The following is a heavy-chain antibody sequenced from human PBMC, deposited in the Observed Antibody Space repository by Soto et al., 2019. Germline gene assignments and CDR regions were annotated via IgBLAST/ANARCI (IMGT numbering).Heavy chain of an antibody. CDR2: ISGHDGNT. D-gene: IGHD3-10*01. V-gene: IGHV1-18*01. CDR3: ARDRGITMIRGVLSFIEY. Sequence: QVQLVQSGAEVKKPGASVKVSCNTIGYTFTRYSISWLRQAPGQGLEWMGWISGHDGNTNYAQNFQGRVTMTTDTSTSTAYMELRSLRSDDTAVYYCARDRGITMIRGVLSFIEYWGQGTMVSVSS. J-gene: IGHJ4*02. CDR1: GYTFTRYS.